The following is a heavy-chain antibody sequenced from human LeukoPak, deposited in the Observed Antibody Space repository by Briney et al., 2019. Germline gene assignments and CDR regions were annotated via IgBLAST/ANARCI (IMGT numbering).Heavy chain of an antibody. CDR2: ISGFGENT. D-gene: IGHD2-21*01. J-gene: IGHJ4*02. Sequence: GGSLRLSCAASGFTFISSAMSWVRQAPGKGLEWVSTISGFGENTYYADSVKGRFSISRDNSKNTLYVQMNSLGAEDTAVYYCAKGAAGTLVGHYFDSWGQGTLVTVSS. V-gene: IGHV3-23*01. CDR1: GFTFISSA. CDR3: AKGAAGTLVGHYFDS.